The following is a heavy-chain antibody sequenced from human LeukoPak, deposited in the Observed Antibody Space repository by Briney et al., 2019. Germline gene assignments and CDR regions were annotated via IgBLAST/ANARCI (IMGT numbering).Heavy chain of an antibody. V-gene: IGHV3-30*01. CDR3: VRTDCSGGSCYPNFDY. CDR1: RFTFSDDV. CDR2: ISYDGTNK. D-gene: IGHD2-15*01. J-gene: IGHJ4*02. Sequence: GGSLRLSCAASRFTFSDDVVHWVREAPGTGLEWVAVISYDGTNKYYADSVKGRFTNSRDNSKNTLYLQMNSLRAEDTAIYYCVRTDCSGGSCYPNFDYWGQGTLVTVSS.